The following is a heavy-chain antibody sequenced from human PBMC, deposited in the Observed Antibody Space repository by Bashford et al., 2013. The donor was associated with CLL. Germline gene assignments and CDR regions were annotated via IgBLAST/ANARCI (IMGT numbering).Heavy chain of an antibody. V-gene: IGHV4-61*01. J-gene: IGHJ3*01. CDR2: IYYSGST. CDR3: ARKAAYFSLDNKKPNDAFDV. Sequence: SETLSLTCTVSGGSVSTGSYYWNWIRQPPGKGLEWIGYIYYSGSTNYNPSLKSRVTISVDTSKNQFSLSVRSVTAADTAVYYCARKAAYFSLDNKKPNDAFDVWGQGTMVTVSS. CDR1: GGSVSTGSYY. D-gene: IGHD3-9*01.